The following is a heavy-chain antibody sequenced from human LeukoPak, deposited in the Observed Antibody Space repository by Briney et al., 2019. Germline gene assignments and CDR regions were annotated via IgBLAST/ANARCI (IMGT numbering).Heavy chain of an antibody. D-gene: IGHD2-21*02. V-gene: IGHV1-2*04. J-gene: IGHJ4*02. CDR1: GYTFTGYY. CDR2: INPNSGGT. Sequence: RASVKVSCKASGYTFTGYYMHWVRQAPGQGLEWMGWINPNSGGTNYAQKFQGWVTMTRDTSISTAYMELSRLRSDDTAVYYCAREKGRTSHIVVVTASPSRGFGFDYWGQGTLVTVSS. CDR3: AREKGRTSHIVVVTASPSRGFGFDY.